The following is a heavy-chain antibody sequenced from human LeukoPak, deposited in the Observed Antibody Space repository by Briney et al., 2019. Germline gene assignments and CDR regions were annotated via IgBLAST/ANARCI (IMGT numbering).Heavy chain of an antibody. J-gene: IGHJ6*02. CDR3: ARVARAMVPLSYYYGMDV. V-gene: IGHV1-18*01. CDR1: GYTFTSYG. CDR2: ISAYNGNT. Sequence: ASVKVSCKASGYTFTSYGISWVRQAPGQGLEWMGWISAYNGNTNYAQKLQGRVTMTTDTSTSTAYMELRNLRSDDTAVYYCARVARAMVPLSYYYGMDVWGQGTTVTVSS. D-gene: IGHD5-18*01.